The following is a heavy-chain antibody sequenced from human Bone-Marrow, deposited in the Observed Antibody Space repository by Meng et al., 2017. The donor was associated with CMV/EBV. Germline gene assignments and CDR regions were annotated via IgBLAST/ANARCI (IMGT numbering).Heavy chain of an antibody. J-gene: IGHJ2*01. V-gene: IGHV3-23*03. D-gene: IGHD2/OR15-2a*01. CDR1: GFTFSSYA. Sequence: GGSLRLSCAASGFTFSSYAMSWVRQAPGKGLEWVSVIYGGGSSTYYADSVKGRFTISRDNSKNTLYLQMNSLRAEDTAVYYCAKSFYAAAYYWYFDLWGRGTLVTVSS. CDR2: IYGGGSST. CDR3: AKSFYAAAYYWYFDL.